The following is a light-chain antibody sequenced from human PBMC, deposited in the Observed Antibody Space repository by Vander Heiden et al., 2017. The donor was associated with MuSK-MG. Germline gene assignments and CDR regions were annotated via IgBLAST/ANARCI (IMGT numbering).Light chain of an antibody. Sequence: HSALTQPPSASGSPGQSVAISCTGTSSDVGGYNYVSWYQRYPGKVPKLIISEVNRRPSGVPDRFSGSKSGNTASLTVSGLQTDDEADYYCSSHAGGKTVVFGGGTRLTVL. CDR2: EVN. V-gene: IGLV2-8*01. CDR1: SSDVGGYNY. J-gene: IGLJ2*01. CDR3: SSHAGGKTVV.